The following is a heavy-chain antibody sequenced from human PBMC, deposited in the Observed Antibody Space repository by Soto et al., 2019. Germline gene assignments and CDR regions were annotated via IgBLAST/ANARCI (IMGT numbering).Heavy chain of an antibody. J-gene: IGHJ5*01. CDR3: ARDGVGAARLSDC. V-gene: IGHV1-18*01. D-gene: IGHD1-26*01. Sequence: QVQLVQSGAEVKKPGASVKVSCKASGYTFTSYGISWVRQAPGQGLEWMGWISAYNGNTNKEQKLQRRVTMTTDRYTSTADMELGSLRSGDAAVYYCARDGVGAARLSDCWGQGTLVTGSS. CDR1: GYTFTSYG. CDR2: ISAYNGNT.